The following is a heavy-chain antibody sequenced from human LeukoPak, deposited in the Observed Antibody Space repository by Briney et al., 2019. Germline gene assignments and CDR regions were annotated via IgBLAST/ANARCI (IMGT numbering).Heavy chain of an antibody. J-gene: IGHJ4*02. CDR3: ANIQRGEQQFDY. D-gene: IGHD5-18*01. CDR1: GGSFSGYY. CDR2: INHSGST. Sequence: PSETLSLTCAVYGGSFSGYYWSWIRQPPGKGLEWIGEINHSGSTNYNPSLKSRVTISVDTSKNQFSLKLNSVTAADTAVYYCANIQRGEQQFDYWGQGTLVTVSS. V-gene: IGHV4-34*01.